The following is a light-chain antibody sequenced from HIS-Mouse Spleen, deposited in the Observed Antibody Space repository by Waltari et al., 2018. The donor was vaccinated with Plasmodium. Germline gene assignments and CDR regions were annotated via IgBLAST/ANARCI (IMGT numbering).Light chain of an antibody. CDR3: YSTDSSGNHRV. V-gene: IGLV3-10*01. CDR2: EDS. J-gene: IGLJ3*02. Sequence: SYELTQPPSVSVSPGQTARITCSGDALPKKSAYWYQQKSGQAPVLGIYEDSKRPSGIPERFSGSSSGTMATLTISGAQVDDEADYYCYSTDSSGNHRVFGGGTKLTVL. CDR1: ALPKKS.